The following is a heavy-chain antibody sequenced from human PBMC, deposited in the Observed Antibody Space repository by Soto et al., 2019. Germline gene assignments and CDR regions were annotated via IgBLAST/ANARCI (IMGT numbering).Heavy chain of an antibody. J-gene: IGHJ4*02. CDR1: GGSISGYY. D-gene: IGHD3-10*01. CDR2: IYNSGST. CDR3: ARQGMVRAVIGY. V-gene: IGHV4-59*08. Sequence: QVQLQESGPGLVKPSETLSLTCTVSGGSISGYYWSWMRQPPGKGLEWIGYIYNSGSTNYNPSLKSRVTISVDTSKNQFSLKLSSVTAADTAVYYCARQGMVRAVIGYWGQGTLVTVSS.